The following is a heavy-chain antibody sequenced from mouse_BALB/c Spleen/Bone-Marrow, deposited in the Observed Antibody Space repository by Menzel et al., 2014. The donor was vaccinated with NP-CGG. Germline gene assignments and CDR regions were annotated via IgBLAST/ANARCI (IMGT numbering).Heavy chain of an antibody. V-gene: IGHV1S81*02. CDR2: INPSNGGT. CDR3: TRLPH. D-gene: IGHD5-1*01. J-gene: IGHJ4*01. CDR1: GYTFTSYY. Sequence: QVQLKQSGAELVKPGASVKLSCKASGYTFTSYYMYWVKQRPGQGLEWIGEINPSNGGTNFNEKFKSMATLTVDKSSSTAYMQLSSLTSEDSAVYYCTRLPHWGQGTSVTVSS.